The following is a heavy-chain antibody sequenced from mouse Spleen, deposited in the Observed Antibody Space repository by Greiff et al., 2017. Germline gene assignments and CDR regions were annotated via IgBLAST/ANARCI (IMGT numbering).Heavy chain of an antibody. D-gene: IGHD2-1*01. CDR3: TKGGYYGNYILDY. Sequence: VQLQQSGAELVRPGASVKLSCTASGFNIKDDYMHWVKQRPEQGLEWIGWIDPENGDTEYASKFQGKATITADTSSNTAYLQLSSLTSEDTAVYYCTKGGYYGNYILDYWGQGTTLTVSS. CDR1: GFNIKDDY. V-gene: IGHV14-4*01. J-gene: IGHJ2*01. CDR2: IDPENGDT.